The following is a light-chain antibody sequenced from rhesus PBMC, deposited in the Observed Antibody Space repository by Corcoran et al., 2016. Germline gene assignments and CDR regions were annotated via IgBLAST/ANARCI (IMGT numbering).Light chain of an antibody. J-gene: IGKJ3*01. CDR2: GAS. CDR3: QQYNNSPFT. CDR1: QAINDH. V-gene: IGKV1-66*01. Sequence: DIQMTQSPSSLSASVGDRVTITCRASQAINDHLSWYQQKPGKAPKPLIYGASSLETVVPSRFSGSRSGTDYTLTISSLQPEDIATYYCQQYNNSPFTFGPGTKPDIK.